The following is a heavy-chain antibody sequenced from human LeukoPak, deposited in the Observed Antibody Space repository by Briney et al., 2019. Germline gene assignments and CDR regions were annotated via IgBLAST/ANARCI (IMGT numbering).Heavy chain of an antibody. CDR3: TRVSAYYYDSTFDY. J-gene: IGHJ4*02. CDR1: GYTFTSYD. CDR2: MNPNSGNT. D-gene: IGHD3-22*01. Sequence: GASVKVSCKASGYTFTSYDINWVRQATGQGLEWMGWMNPNSGNTGYAQKFQGRVTITRNTSISTAYMELSSLRSEDTAVYYCTRVSAYYYDSTFDYWGQGTLVTVSS. V-gene: IGHV1-8*03.